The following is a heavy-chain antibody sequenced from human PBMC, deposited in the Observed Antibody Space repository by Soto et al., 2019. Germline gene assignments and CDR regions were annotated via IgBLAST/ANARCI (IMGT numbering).Heavy chain of an antibody. CDR2: IIPILGRA. J-gene: IGHJ3*02. D-gene: IGHD6-13*01. Sequence: ASVKVSCKASGGTFSSYAISWVRQAPGQGLEWMGGIIPILGRANYAQKFQGRVTITADKSTSTAYMELSSLRSEDTAVYYWARDKAPGPYSSSWYAFDIWGQGTMVTVSS. V-gene: IGHV1-69*10. CDR3: ARDKAPGPYSSSWYAFDI. CDR1: GGTFSSYA.